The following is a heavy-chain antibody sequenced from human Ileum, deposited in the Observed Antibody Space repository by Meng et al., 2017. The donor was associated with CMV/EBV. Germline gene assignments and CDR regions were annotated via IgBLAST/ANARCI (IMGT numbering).Heavy chain of an antibody. CDR3: AKLAHDFWSGYSIGGY. V-gene: IGHV3-30*02. CDR1: YTFRRNG. D-gene: IGHD3-3*01. J-gene: IGHJ4*02. CDR2: IRVDGSNK. Sequence: YTFRRNGMHGVRQAPGKGLEWVAFIRVDGSNKYYADSVKGRCTISRDNSKNTLYLQMNSLRTEDTAVYYCAKLAHDFWSGYSIGGYWGQGTLVTVSS.